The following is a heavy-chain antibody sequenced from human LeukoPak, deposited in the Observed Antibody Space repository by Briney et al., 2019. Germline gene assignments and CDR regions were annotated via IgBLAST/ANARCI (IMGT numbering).Heavy chain of an antibody. CDR1: GLTFTSYA. D-gene: IGHD1-1*01. Sequence: GGSLRLSCAASGLTFTSYAMTWVRQAPGKGLEWVSGISGGGGNTYYADSVKGRFTISRDNSKNTLYLQMNSLRAEDTAVYYCAKAPTTATTRGFDYWGQGTLVTVSS. J-gene: IGHJ4*02. V-gene: IGHV3-23*01. CDR2: ISGGGGNT. CDR3: AKAPTTATTRGFDY.